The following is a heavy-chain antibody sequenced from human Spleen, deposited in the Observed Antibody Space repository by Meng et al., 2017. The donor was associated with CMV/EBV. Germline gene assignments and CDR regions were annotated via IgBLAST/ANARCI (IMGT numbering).Heavy chain of an antibody. D-gene: IGHD6-19*01. Sequence: GESLKISCAASGFTFSSYWMHWVRQAPGKGLVWVSRINSDGSNTTYADFVKGRFTISRDNAKNSLYLQMNSLRAEDTAVYYCAKDRSSGDHWYFDLWGRGTLVTVSS. CDR1: GFTFSSYW. CDR3: AKDRSSGDHWYFDL. V-gene: IGHV3-74*01. J-gene: IGHJ2*01. CDR2: INSDGSNT.